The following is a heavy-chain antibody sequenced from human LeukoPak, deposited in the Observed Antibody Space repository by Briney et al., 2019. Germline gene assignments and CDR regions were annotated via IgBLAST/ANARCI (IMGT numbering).Heavy chain of an antibody. CDR2: ISYDVTNK. D-gene: IGHD3-3*01. Sequence: GRSLRLSCGASGFTFSSYAMHWVRQTPGKGLEWVAVISYDVTNKYYADSVKGRFTISRDDFKSTLYLQMNSLTTDDTAVYFCAKPYYDFWSGSHFDFWGQGALVTVSS. V-gene: IGHV3-30-3*02. CDR3: AKPYYDFWSGSHFDF. J-gene: IGHJ4*02. CDR1: GFTFSSYA.